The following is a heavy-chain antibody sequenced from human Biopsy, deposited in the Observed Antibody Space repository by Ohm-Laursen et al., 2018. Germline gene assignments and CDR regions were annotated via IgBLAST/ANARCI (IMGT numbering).Heavy chain of an antibody. Sequence: SLRLSCAASGFNFSDYYMSWIRQAPGRGLEWVSHISGIGDTTYYADSVKGRFTISRDNSKNSLYLQMNSLRAEDTAVYYCARDLTWGSYFDSWGQGSLVTVPS. D-gene: IGHD3-16*01. CDR2: ISGIGDTT. V-gene: IGHV3-11*01. J-gene: IGHJ4*02. CDR1: GFNFSDYY. CDR3: ARDLTWGSYFDS.